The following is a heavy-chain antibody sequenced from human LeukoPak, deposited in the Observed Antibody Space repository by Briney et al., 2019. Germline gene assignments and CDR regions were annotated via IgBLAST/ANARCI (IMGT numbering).Heavy chain of an antibody. CDR3: AKRGSAPNTYYYDSSGYYHVKNNWFDP. CDR1: GFTFSSYA. V-gene: IGHV3-23*01. D-gene: IGHD3-22*01. CDR2: ISGGGDST. Sequence: GGSLRLSCAASGFTFSSYAMSWVCQAPGKGLEWVSAISGGGDSTYYADSVKGRFTISRDNSKNTLFLQMNSLRAEDTAVYYCAKRGSAPNTYYYDSSGYYHVKNNWFDPWGQGTLVTVSS. J-gene: IGHJ5*02.